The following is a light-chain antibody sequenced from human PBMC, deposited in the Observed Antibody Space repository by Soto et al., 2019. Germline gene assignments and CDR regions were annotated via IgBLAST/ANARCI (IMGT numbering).Light chain of an antibody. Sequence: AIRMTQSPSSLSASTGDRVTITCRASQGISSYLAWYQQKPGKAPKLLIYAASTLQSGVPSRFSGSGSGTDFTLTIRCLQSEDFATYYCPQYYSYPPFTFGPGTKVDIK. CDR3: PQYYSYPPFT. V-gene: IGKV1-8*01. CDR2: AAS. CDR1: QGISSY. J-gene: IGKJ3*01.